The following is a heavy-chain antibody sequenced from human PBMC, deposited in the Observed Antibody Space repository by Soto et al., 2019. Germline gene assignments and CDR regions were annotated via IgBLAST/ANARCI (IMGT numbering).Heavy chain of an antibody. V-gene: IGHV1-69*12. CDR1: GGTFSSYA. J-gene: IGHJ6*04. CDR3: ARGLRDGDDVGPMDV. Sequence: QVQLVQSGAEVKKPGSSVKVSCKASGGTFSSYAISWVRQAPGQGLEWMGGIIPIFGTANYAQKFQGRVTITADESTSTASMGLSSLRSEDTGVYHFARGLRDGDDVGPMDVWGKGTTVTVSS. CDR2: IIPIFGTA. D-gene: IGHD4-17*01.